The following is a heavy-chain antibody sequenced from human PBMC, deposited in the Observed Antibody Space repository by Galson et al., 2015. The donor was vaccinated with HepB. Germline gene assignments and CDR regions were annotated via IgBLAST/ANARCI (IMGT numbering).Heavy chain of an antibody. Sequence: SLRLSCAASGFTFSSYGIHWVRQAPGKGLEWVAVISYDGSNEYYADSVKGRFTISRDNSKNTLYLQMNSLRAEDTAVYYCAKDFYWGPLLWFGEFPPYFDYWGQGTLVTVSS. J-gene: IGHJ4*02. CDR3: AKDFYWGPLLWFGEFPPYFDY. V-gene: IGHV3-30*18. CDR1: GFTFSSYG. D-gene: IGHD3-10*01. CDR2: ISYDGSNE.